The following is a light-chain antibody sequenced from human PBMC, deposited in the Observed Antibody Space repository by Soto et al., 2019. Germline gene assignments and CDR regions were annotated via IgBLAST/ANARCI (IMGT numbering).Light chain of an antibody. CDR3: QQYNNWPPT. V-gene: IGKV3-15*01. CDR1: QSVSKN. CDR2: GAS. J-gene: IGKJ1*01. Sequence: EKMMTQSPATLFLSPGEKTTPFCRASQSVSKNLAWYQRKPGQVPRLLISGASTRAIGVPARFSGSGSGTEFTLTISSLQSEDFAVYYCQQYNNWPPTFGQGTKVDIK.